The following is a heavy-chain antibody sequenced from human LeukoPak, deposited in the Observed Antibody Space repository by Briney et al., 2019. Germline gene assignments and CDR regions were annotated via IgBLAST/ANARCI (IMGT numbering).Heavy chain of an antibody. CDR2: INTNTGNP. CDR1: GYTFTSYA. CDR3: ARAAYSSSWYLYNWFDP. J-gene: IGHJ5*02. Sequence: ASVKVSCKASGYTFTSYAMNWVRRAPGQGLEWMGWINTNTGNPTYAQGFTGRFVFSLDTSVSTAYLQISSLKAEDTAVYYCARAAYSSSWYLYNWFDPWGQGTLVTVSS. D-gene: IGHD6-13*01. V-gene: IGHV7-4-1*02.